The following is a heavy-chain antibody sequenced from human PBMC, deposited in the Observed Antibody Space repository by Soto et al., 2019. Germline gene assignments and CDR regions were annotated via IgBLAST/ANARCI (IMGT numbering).Heavy chain of an antibody. CDR2: IYYSGIT. Sequence: SETLSLTCAASGGSISSSNWWSWVRQPPGKGLEWIGTIYYSGITYYNPSLTSRVTISVDTSKNQFSLKLTSVTAADTAVYYCAMILTGYFNVPASGCEFWGQGALVTVSS. CDR1: GGSISSSNW. V-gene: IGHV4-4*02. D-gene: IGHD3-9*01. J-gene: IGHJ4*02. CDR3: AMILTGYFNVPASGCEF.